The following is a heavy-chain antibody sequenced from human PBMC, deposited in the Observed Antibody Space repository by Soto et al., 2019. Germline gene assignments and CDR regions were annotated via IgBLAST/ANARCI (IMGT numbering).Heavy chain of an antibody. V-gene: IGHV3-48*03. CDR2: IGPGAKTM. D-gene: IGHD1-1*01. CDR1: GFTFSAYD. J-gene: IGHJ4*02. CDR3: ARVIGGRLEFGN. Sequence: GGSLRLSCVSSGFTFSAYDMICRRPPGKGLEWVSKIGPGAKTMDYGDSAKGRFTISRDNTKNTLYLQMDNLRGEDTADYYCARVIGGRLEFGNGGQGTQVTVSS.